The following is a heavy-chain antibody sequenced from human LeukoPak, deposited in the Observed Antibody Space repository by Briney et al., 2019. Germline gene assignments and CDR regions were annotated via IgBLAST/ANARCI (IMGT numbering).Heavy chain of an antibody. CDR2: ISAYNGNT. D-gene: IGHD6-6*01. CDR3: ARYEEYSISPGIDAFDI. V-gene: IGHV1-18*01. CDR1: GYTFTSYG. J-gene: IGHJ3*02. Sequence: RASVKVSCKASGYTFTSYGISWVRQAPGQGLEWMGWISAYNGNTNYAQKLQGRVTMTTDTSTSTAYMELRSLRSDDTAVYYCARYEEYSISPGIDAFDIWGQGTMFTVSS.